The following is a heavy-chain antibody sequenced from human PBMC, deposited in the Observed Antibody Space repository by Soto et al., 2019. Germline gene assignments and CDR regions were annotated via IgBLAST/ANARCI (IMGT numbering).Heavy chain of an antibody. V-gene: IGHV4-31*03. J-gene: IGHJ4*02. CDR3: ARSTVTEDY. D-gene: IGHD4-17*01. CDR1: GGSISSGGYY. Sequence: SETLSLTCTVSGGSISSGGYYWSWIRQHPGKGLEWIGEIYHSGSTNYNPSLKSRVTISVDKSKNQFSLKLSSVTAADTAVYYCARSTVTEDYWGQGTLVTVSS. CDR2: IYHSGST.